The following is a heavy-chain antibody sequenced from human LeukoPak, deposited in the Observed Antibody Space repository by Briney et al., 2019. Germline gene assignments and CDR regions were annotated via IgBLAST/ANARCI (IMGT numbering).Heavy chain of an antibody. CDR1: GFTFSSYW. J-gene: IGHJ4*02. CDR3: AKGDNYDILTGRYSSKGFYFDY. CDR2: IKQDGSEK. D-gene: IGHD3-9*01. Sequence: GGSLRLSCAASGFTFSSYWMSWVRQAPGKGLEWVANIKQDGSEKYYVDSVKGRFTISRDNSKNTLYLQMNSLRAEDTAVYYCAKGDNYDILTGRYSSKGFYFDYWGQGTLVTVSS. V-gene: IGHV3-7*03.